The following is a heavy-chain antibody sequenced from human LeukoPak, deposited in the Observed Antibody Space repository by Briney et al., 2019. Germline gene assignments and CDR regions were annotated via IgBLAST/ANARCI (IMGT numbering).Heavy chain of an antibody. V-gene: IGHV4-59*01. D-gene: IGHD3-3*01. CDR1: GGSISSYY. Sequence: SETLSLTCTVSGGSISSYYWSWIRQGPGKRLEWIDFVHYSGNTNYNPSLKSRVTISVDTPKNQFSLKLRSVTTADTAVYYCAGEVWRPPYYFYGLDVWSQGTTVTVSS. CDR2: VHYSGNT. CDR3: AGEVWRPPYYFYGLDV. J-gene: IGHJ6*02.